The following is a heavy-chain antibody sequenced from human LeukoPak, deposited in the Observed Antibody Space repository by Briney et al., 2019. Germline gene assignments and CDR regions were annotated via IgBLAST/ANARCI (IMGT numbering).Heavy chain of an antibody. V-gene: IGHV3-23*01. CDR3: AKRYCSGGSCYFDY. CDR2: ISGSGGST. J-gene: IGHJ4*02. Sequence: PGGSLRLSCAASGFTFSSYAMSWSRQAPGKGLEWVSAISGSGGSTYYADSVKGRFTISRDNSKNTLYLQMNSLRAEDTAVYYCAKRYCSGGSCYFDYWGQGTLVTVSS. D-gene: IGHD2-15*01. CDR1: GFTFSSYA.